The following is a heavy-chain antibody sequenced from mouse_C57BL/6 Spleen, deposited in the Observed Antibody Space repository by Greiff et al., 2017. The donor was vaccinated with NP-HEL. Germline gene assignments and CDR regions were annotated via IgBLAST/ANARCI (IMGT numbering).Heavy chain of an antibody. CDR2: IDPNSGGT. J-gene: IGHJ2*01. CDR3: ATGGKAQAYYFDY. V-gene: IGHV1-72*01. CDR1: GYTFTSYW. D-gene: IGHD3-2*02. Sequence: VQLQQSGAELVKPGASVKLSCKASGYTFTSYWMHWVKQRPGRGLEWIGRIDPNSGGTKYNEKLKSKATLTVDKPSSPAYMQLSSLTSEDSAVYYCATGGKAQAYYFDYWGQGTTLTVSS.